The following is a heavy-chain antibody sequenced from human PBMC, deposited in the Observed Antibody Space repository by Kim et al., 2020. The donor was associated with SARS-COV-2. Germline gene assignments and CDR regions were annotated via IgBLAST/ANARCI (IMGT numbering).Heavy chain of an antibody. J-gene: IGHJ5*02. Sequence: SVKVSCKASGGTFSSYAISWVRQAPGQGLEWMGGIIPIFGTANYAQKFQGRVTITADESTSTAYMELSSLRSEDTAVYYCARDHPGVRGWFDPWGQGTLVTVSS. CDR1: GGTFSSYA. CDR2: IIPIFGTA. D-gene: IGHD3-10*01. V-gene: IGHV1-69*13. CDR3: ARDHPGVRGWFDP.